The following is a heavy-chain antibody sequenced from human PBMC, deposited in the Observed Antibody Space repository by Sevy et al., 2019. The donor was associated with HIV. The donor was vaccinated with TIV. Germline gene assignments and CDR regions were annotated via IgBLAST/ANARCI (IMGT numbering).Heavy chain of an antibody. J-gene: IGHJ5*02. Sequence: SETLSLTCTVSGGSISSYYWSRIRQPAGKGLEWIGRIYTSGSTNYNPSLKSRVTMSVDTSKNQFSLKLSSVTAADTAVYYCAREVKGIAVAGTRANWFDPWGQGTLVTVSS. CDR3: AREVKGIAVAGTRANWFDP. CDR2: IYTSGST. D-gene: IGHD6-19*01. CDR1: GGSISSYY. V-gene: IGHV4-4*07.